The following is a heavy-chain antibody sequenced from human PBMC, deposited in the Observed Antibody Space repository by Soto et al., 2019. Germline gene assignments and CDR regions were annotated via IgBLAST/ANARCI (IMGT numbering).Heavy chain of an antibody. CDR2: IIPILGIA. CDR1: GGTFSSYT. V-gene: IGHV1-69*02. CDR3: ARSGYCSGGSCPPPNMDV. Sequence: SVKVSCKASGGTFSSYTISWVRQAPGQGLEWMGRIIPILGIANYAQKFQGRVTITADKSTSTAYMELSSLRSEDTAVYYCARSGYCSGGSCPPPNMDVWGKGTTVTVS. J-gene: IGHJ6*03. D-gene: IGHD2-15*01.